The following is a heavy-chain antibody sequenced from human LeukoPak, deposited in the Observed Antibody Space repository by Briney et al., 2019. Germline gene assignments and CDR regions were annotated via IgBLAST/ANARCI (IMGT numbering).Heavy chain of an antibody. D-gene: IGHD6-13*01. V-gene: IGHV1-3*03. CDR3: ARGVVSGSSSWCAPRYYYYYYYMDV. Sequence: ASVKVSCKSSGYTFTSYAMHWVRQAPGQRLEWMGWINAGNGNTKYSQEFQGRVTITRDTSASTAYMELSSLRSEDMAVYYCARGVVSGSSSWCAPRYYYYYYYMDVWGKGTTVTVSS. CDR2: INAGNGNT. CDR1: GYTFTSYA. J-gene: IGHJ6*03.